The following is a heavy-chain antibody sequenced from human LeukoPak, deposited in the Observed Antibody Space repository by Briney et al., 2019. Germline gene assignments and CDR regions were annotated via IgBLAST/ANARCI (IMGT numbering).Heavy chain of an antibody. CDR2: IWYDGSNK. CDR1: GFTFSSYG. Sequence: GGSLRLSCAASGFTFSSYGMHWVRQAPDKGLEWVAVIWYDGSNKYYADSVKGRFTISRDNSKNTLYLQMNSLRAEDTAVYYCARDEYYDSRGYLDYWGQGTLVTVSS. J-gene: IGHJ4*02. V-gene: IGHV3-33*01. CDR3: ARDEYYDSRGYLDY. D-gene: IGHD3-22*01.